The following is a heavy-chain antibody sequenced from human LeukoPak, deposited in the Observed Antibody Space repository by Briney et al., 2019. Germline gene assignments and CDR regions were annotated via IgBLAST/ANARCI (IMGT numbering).Heavy chain of an antibody. CDR2: ISYDGSNK. CDR3: AKASGYSSSWYSHDY. J-gene: IGHJ4*02. Sequence: GGSLRLSCAASGFTFSSYGMHWVRQAPGKGLEWVAVISYDGSNKYYADSVKGRFTISRDNSKNTLYLQMNSLRAEDTAVYYCAKASGYSSSWYSHDYWGQGTLVTVSS. V-gene: IGHV3-30*18. D-gene: IGHD6-13*01. CDR1: GFTFSSYG.